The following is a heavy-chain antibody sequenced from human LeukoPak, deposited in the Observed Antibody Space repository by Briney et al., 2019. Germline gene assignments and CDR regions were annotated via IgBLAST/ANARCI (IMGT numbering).Heavy chain of an antibody. Sequence: GGSLRLSCTASGFTLSNYWMSWVRQAPGKGLEWVANINQDGSEKYFVASVRGRFTISRDNAKNSLFLQMNSLRAEDTAVYYCARERVLVVWGQGTLVTVSS. D-gene: IGHD2-8*02. V-gene: IGHV3-7*05. CDR1: GFTLSNYW. J-gene: IGHJ4*02. CDR3: ARERVLVV. CDR2: INQDGSEK.